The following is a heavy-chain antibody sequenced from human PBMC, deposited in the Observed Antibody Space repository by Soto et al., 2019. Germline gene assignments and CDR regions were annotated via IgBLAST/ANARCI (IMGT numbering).Heavy chain of an antibody. V-gene: IGHV4-59*12. CDR3: AGRGIVVVVAATFWFDP. CDR1: GGSISSYY. CDR2: IYYSGST. J-gene: IGHJ5*02. Sequence: SETLSLTCTVSGGSISSYYWSWIRQPPGKGLEWIGYIYYSGSTNYNPSLKSRVTISVDTSKNQFSLKLSSVTAADTAVYYCAGRGIVVVVAATFWFDPWGQGTLVTVSS. D-gene: IGHD2-15*01.